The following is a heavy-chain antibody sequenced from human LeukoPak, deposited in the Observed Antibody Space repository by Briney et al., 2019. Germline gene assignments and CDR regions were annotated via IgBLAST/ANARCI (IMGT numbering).Heavy chain of an antibody. J-gene: IGHJ5*02. CDR2: IYQSGSGSS. V-gene: IGHV4-39*07. Sequence: PSETLSLTCSVSGGSIISSNYYWGWIRQPPGKGLEWIGSIYQSGSGSSYYNPSLKSRVTISGDTSKNQFSLKLSSVTAADTAVYYRAREDSGSYYGYNWFDPWGQGTLVTVSS. D-gene: IGHD1-26*01. CDR3: AREDSGSYYGYNWFDP. CDR1: GGSIISSNYY.